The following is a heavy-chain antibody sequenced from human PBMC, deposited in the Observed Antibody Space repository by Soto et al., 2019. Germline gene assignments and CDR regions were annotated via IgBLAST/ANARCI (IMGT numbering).Heavy chain of an antibody. CDR2: IDHGGNT. CDR3: VKRSLLMAPT. Sequence: SETLSLTCAVSGDSIISGYYWAWIRQPPGKGLEWIVSIDHGGNTHYNAPLKSRVIISADTSKNQFSLSLNSVTAADTAVYYCVKRSLLMAPTWGQGIQVTVSS. D-gene: IGHD1-1*01. V-gene: IGHV4-38-2*01. J-gene: IGHJ4*02. CDR1: GDSIISGYY.